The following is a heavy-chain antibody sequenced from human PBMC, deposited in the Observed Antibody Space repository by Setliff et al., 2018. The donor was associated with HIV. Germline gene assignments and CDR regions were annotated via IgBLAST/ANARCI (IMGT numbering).Heavy chain of an antibody. CDR3: ARRRETIVVVIGIPNWYFDL. J-gene: IGHJ2*01. Sequence: SETLSLTCAVSGYSISSGYYWGWIRQPPGKGLEWTGTIYHSGSTYYNPSLKSRVTISVDTSKNQFSLRLSSVTAADSAVYYCARRRETIVVVIGIPNWYFDLWGRGTLVTVSS. CDR2: IYHSGST. D-gene: IGHD2-21*01. CDR1: GYSISSGYY. V-gene: IGHV4-38-2*01.